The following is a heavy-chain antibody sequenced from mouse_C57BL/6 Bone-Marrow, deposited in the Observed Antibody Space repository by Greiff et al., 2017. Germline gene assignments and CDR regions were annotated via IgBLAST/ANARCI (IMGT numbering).Heavy chain of an antibody. D-gene: IGHD2-12*01. CDR2: IYPGAGDT. J-gene: IGHJ3*01. CDR3: ASSYYTWFAY. V-gene: IGHV1-82*01. CDR1: GYAFSSSW. Sequence: QVQLQQSGPELVKPGASVTISCKASGYAFSSSWMNWVQQTPGTGLEWIGRIYPGAGDTNYNGKFKGKATLTADKSSSTAYMQLSSLTSEDSAVYFCASSYYTWFAYWGQGTLVTVSA.